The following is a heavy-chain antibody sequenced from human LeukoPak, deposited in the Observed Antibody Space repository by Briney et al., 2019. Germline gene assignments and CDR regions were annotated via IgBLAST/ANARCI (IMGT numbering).Heavy chain of an antibody. CDR1: GGSFSGYY. CDR2: INHSGST. J-gene: IGHJ6*03. Sequence: PETLSLTCAVYGGSFSGYYWSWIRQPPGKGLEWIGEINHSGSTNYNPSLKSRVTISVDTSKNQFSLKLSSVTAADTAVYYCATSYSSGWYAGYYYYMDVWGKGTTVTVSS. D-gene: IGHD6-19*01. CDR3: ATSYSSGWYAGYYYYMDV. V-gene: IGHV4-34*01.